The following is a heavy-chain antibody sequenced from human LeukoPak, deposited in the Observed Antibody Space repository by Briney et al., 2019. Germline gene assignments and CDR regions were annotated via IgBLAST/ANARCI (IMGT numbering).Heavy chain of an antibody. CDR2: IYPGDSDT. J-gene: IGHJ5*02. V-gene: IGHV5-51*01. CDR1: GYSFTSYW. CDR3: ARHGDIVVVPDTIWFDP. D-gene: IGHD2-2*01. Sequence: GESLKISCKGSGYSFTSYWIGWVRQMPGKGLEWMGIIYPGDSDTRYSPSFQGQVTISADKSISTAYLQWSSPKASDTAMYYCARHGDIVVVPDTIWFDPWGQGTLVTVSS.